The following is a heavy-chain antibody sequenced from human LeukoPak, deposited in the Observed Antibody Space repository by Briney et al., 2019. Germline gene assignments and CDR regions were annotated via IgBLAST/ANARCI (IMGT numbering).Heavy chain of an antibody. CDR2: ISYDGSNK. CDR3: ARDSPFFDY. Sequence: GGSLRLSCADSGFTFSSYGMHWVRQAPGKGLEWVAVISYDGSNKYYADSVKGRFTISRDNSKNTLYPQMNSLRAEDTAVYYCARDSPFFDYWGQGTLVTVSS. CDR1: GFTFSSYG. V-gene: IGHV3-30*03. J-gene: IGHJ4*02.